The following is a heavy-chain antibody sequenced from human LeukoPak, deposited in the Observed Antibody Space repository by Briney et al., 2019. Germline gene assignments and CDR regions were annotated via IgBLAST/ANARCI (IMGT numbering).Heavy chain of an antibody. CDR3: ARETGCSGGSCYDYFDY. V-gene: IGHV1-2*06. CDR2: INPNSGGT. Sequence: GASVKVSCKASGYTFTAYYMHWVRQAPGQGLEWMGRINPNSGGTNYAQKFQGRVTMTRDTSISTAYMELSRLRSDDTAVYYCARETGCSGGSCYDYFDYWGQGTLVTVSS. J-gene: IGHJ4*02. D-gene: IGHD2-15*01. CDR1: GYTFTAYY.